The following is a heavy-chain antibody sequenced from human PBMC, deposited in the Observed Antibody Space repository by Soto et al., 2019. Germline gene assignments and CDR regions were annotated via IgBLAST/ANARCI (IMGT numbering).Heavy chain of an antibody. Sequence: ASVKVSCKASGYTFTTYYIHWVRQAPGQGLELMGVMSPSCGSTTYAQKFQGRVTMTTDTSTSTVYMELSSLRSDDTVIYYCARRCSSSWSDFDYWGQGTLVTVSS. V-gene: IGHV1-46*01. CDR2: MSPSCGST. CDR3: ARRCSSSWSDFDY. CDR1: GYTFTTYY. D-gene: IGHD6-13*01. J-gene: IGHJ4*02.